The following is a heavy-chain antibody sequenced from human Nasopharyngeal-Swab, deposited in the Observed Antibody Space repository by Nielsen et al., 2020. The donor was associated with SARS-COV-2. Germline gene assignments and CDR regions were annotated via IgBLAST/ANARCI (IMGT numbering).Heavy chain of an antibody. J-gene: IGHJ6*02. Sequence: GESLKISCAASGFTFGSYDMNWVRQAPGKGLEWVSYLSSSGSTIYYADSVTGRFTIPSDNAKNSLYLQMNSLRAEDTAVYYCARESSIVLMVYVHHYGMDVWGQGTTVTVSS. D-gene: IGHD2-8*01. CDR2: LSSSGSTI. CDR3: ARESSIVLMVYVHHYGMDV. V-gene: IGHV3-48*03. CDR1: GFTFGSYD.